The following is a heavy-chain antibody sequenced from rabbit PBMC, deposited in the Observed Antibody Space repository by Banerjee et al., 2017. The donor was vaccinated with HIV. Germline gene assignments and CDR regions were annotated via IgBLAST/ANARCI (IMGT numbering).Heavy chain of an antibody. Sequence: QQQLEESGGGLVQPEGSLALTCKASGFTISSSYYMCWVRQAPGKGLEWITCIDISSSSTYYASWAKGRFTISKTSSTTVTLQMTSLTAADTATYFCARGTGDNICGLWGPGTLVTVS. D-gene: IGHD2-1*01. CDR3: ARGTGDNICGL. J-gene: IGHJ4*01. CDR2: IDISSSST. CDR1: GFTISSSYY. V-gene: IGHV1S45*01.